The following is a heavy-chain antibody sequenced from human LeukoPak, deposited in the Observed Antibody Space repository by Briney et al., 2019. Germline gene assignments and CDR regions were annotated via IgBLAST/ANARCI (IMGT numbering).Heavy chain of an antibody. CDR2: IYKTGST. CDR3: ARVWRGLTGKIYYFDY. J-gene: IGHJ4*02. V-gene: IGHV4-31*03. CDR1: GDSITSGGYY. D-gene: IGHD3-3*01. Sequence: SQTLSLTCTVSGDSITSGGYYWSWIRQRPGKGLEWIGYIYKTGSTYYNPSLKSRVTMSVDTSRNQFSLKLSSVTAADTAVYYCARVWRGLTGKIYYFDYWGQGTLVTVSS.